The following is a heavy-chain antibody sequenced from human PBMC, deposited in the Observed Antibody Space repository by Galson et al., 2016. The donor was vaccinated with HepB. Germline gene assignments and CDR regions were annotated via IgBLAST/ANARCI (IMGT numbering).Heavy chain of an antibody. V-gene: IGHV5-10-1*01. Sequence: QSGAEVKKPGESLRISCKGSGYSFSNHYINWVRQMPGKGLEWMGRIDPSDSDTDYSPSFQGHVIISVDKSIGTAPLQWSSLKVSDTAIYYCARQTVRYYYGVDVWGQGTTVSVSS. D-gene: IGHD4-17*01. J-gene: IGHJ6*02. CDR3: ARQTVRYYYGVDV. CDR1: GYSFSNHY. CDR2: IDPSDSDT.